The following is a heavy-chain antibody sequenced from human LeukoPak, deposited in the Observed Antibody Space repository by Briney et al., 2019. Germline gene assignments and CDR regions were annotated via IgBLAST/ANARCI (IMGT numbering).Heavy chain of an antibody. CDR1: GYTFTGYY. J-gene: IGHJ6*02. Sequence: ASVKVSCKASGYTFTGYYMHWVRQAPGQGLEWMGWINPNSGGTNYAQKFQGRVTMTRDTSISTAYMELSRLRSDDTAVYYCARAYVDTAMVVFYYYYGMDVWGQGTLVTVSS. V-gene: IGHV1-2*02. CDR3: ARAYVDTAMVVFYYYYGMDV. CDR2: INPNSGGT. D-gene: IGHD5-18*01.